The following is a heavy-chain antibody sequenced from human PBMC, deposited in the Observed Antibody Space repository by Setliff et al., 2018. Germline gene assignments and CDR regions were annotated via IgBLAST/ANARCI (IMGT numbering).Heavy chain of an antibody. V-gene: IGHV4-39*01. J-gene: IGHJ4*02. CDR1: GDSISRSTYY. D-gene: IGHD1-26*01. Sequence: PSETLSLTCTLSGDSISRSTYYWGWIRQSPGKGLEWIGTVDRSGNTFYNPSLKSRVTISVAASKNQFSLKLTSVSAADTAVYYCARHPSSGSYYGGSIFYFDDWGPGILVTVSS. CDR3: ARHPSSGSYYGGSIFYFDD. CDR2: VDRSGNT.